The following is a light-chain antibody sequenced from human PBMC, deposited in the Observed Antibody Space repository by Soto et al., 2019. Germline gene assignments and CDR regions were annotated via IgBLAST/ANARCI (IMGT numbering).Light chain of an antibody. CDR1: QSVSTY. Sequence: EIMLTQSPDTLSLSPGNRATLSCRASQSVSTYLALYQQKPGQPPRLLIYDASNRATGIPARFSGSGSRTDFTLTISSLEPEDFAVYYCQQRSNWPPTFGQGTKV. CDR2: DAS. CDR3: QQRSNWPPT. J-gene: IGKJ1*01. V-gene: IGKV3-11*01.